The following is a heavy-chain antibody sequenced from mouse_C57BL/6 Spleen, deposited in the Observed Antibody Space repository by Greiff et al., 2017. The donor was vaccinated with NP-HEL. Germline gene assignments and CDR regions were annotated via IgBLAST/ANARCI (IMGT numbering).Heavy chain of an antibody. D-gene: IGHD2-4*01. J-gene: IGHJ4*01. CDR2: IYPGDGDT. V-gene: IGHV1-82*01. Sequence: QVQLKESGPELVKPGASVKISCKASGYAFSSSWMNWVKQRPGKGLEWIGRIYPGDGDTNYNGKFKGKATLTADKSSSTAYMQLSSLTSEDSAVYFCARSAFYYDYPYAMDYWGQGTSVTVSS. CDR1: GYAFSSSW. CDR3: ARSAFYYDYPYAMDY.